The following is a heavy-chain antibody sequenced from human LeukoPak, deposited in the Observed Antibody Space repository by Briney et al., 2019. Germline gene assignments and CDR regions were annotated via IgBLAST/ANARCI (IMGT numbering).Heavy chain of an antibody. CDR2: IYHSGST. V-gene: IGHV4-38-2*02. Sequence: SETLSLTCTVSGYSISSGYYWGWIRQPPGKGLEWIGIIYHSGSTYYNPSLKSRVTISVDTSKNQFSLKLSSVTAADTAVYYCARQMATRGFDYWGQGTLGTVSS. CDR3: ARQMATRGFDY. D-gene: IGHD5-24*01. CDR1: GYSISSGYY. J-gene: IGHJ4*02.